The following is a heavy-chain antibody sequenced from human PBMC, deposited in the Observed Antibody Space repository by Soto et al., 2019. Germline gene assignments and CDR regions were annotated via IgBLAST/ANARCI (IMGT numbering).Heavy chain of an antibody. CDR1: GFTFRNYA. CDR3: AKGLAELRYFDS. J-gene: IGHJ4*02. D-gene: IGHD3-9*01. CDR2: ISGSGGTT. Sequence: GGSLRLSCVASGFTFRNYAMSWVRQAPGKGLEWVSGISGSGGTTYYADSEMGRFTISRDNSKNTLYLQMNSLRAEDTAIYYCAKGLAELRYFDSWGQGTLVTVSS. V-gene: IGHV3-23*01.